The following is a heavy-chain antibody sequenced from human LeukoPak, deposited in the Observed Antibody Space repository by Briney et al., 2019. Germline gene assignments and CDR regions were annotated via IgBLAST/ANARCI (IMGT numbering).Heavy chain of an antibody. J-gene: IGHJ4*02. CDR3: ARDRKPEGPKAVSGSLDY. CDR1: GFTFSSYA. V-gene: IGHV3-30*04. D-gene: IGHD3-10*01. CDR2: ISYDGSTK. Sequence: GGSLRLSCAASGFTFSSYAMHWVRQAPGKGLEWVAVISYDGSTKYYADSVKGRVTISRDNSEKMVFLQMNSLRAEDTAMYYCARDRKPEGPKAVSGSLDYWGQGTLVTVSS.